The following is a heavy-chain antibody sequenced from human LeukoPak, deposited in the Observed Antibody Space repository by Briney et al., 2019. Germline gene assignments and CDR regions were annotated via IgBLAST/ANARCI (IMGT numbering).Heavy chain of an antibody. J-gene: IGHJ4*02. CDR3: AASTYGSGSYVGFDS. V-gene: IGHV5-51*01. Sequence: GESLKISCKGSGSSFTNYWIGWVRQMPGKGLEWMGIMYPGDSDTRYSPSFQGQVTISADKSVSTTYLQWSSLKASDTAMYYCAASTYGSGSYVGFDSWGQGTLVSVSS. D-gene: IGHD3-10*01. CDR1: GSSFTNYW. CDR2: MYPGDSDT.